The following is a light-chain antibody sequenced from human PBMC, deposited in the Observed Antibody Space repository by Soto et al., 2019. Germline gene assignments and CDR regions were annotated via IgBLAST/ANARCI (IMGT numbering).Light chain of an antibody. CDR3: QQYNDWPLT. V-gene: IGKV3D-15*01. CDR2: GAS. CDR1: QSVDSN. J-gene: IGKJ4*01. Sequence: EIVMTQSPATLSVSPGDGATLSCRASQSVDSNLAWYQQKPGQTPRLLIYGASTRPTGIPARFSGSGSGTEFTLTISSQQSEASAVYYCQQYNDWPLTFGGGTKVEIK.